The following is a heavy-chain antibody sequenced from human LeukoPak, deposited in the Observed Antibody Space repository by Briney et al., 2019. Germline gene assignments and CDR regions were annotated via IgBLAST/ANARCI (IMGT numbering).Heavy chain of an antibody. CDR3: ARGGGVYSSSSFGFY. V-gene: IGHV1-8*01. Sequence: ASVKVSCKASGYTFTSYDINWVRQPPGQGLEWMGRMNPNSGNTGYAQKFQGGVTMTRNTSISTAYMELSSLRSEDTAVYYCARGGGVYSSSSFGFYWGQGTLVTVSS. CDR1: GYTFTSYD. D-gene: IGHD6-6*01. J-gene: IGHJ4*02. CDR2: MNPNSGNT.